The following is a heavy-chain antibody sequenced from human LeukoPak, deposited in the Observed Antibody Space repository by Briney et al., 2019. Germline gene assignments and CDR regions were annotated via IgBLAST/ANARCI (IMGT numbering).Heavy chain of an antibody. J-gene: IGHJ4*02. Sequence: GGSLRLSCAASGFTVSSDDINWVRQAPGKGLEWVSSKSGDDKRTFYADSVKGRFAISKDNSQNTVYLQVNSLRVEDTAVYYCAKINWYYNSGTYAGDCWGQGTLVTVSS. D-gene: IGHD3-10*01. V-gene: IGHV3-23*01. CDR1: GFTVSSDD. CDR3: AKINWYYNSGTYAGDC. CDR2: KSGDDKRT.